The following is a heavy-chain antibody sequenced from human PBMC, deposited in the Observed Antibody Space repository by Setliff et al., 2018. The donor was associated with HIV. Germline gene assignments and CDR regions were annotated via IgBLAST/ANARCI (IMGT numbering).Heavy chain of an antibody. CDR2: IYPNSGGT. Sequence: ASVKVSCKASGYTFTDYGISWVRQAPGQGLEWMGWIYPNSGGTNYAQKFQGRVTMTRDTSISTAYMELSRLRSDDTAVYYCASRLSSTYYYDSSGSDYGAFDIWGQGTMVTVSS. D-gene: IGHD3-22*01. CDR3: ASRLSSTYYYDSSGSDYGAFDI. J-gene: IGHJ3*02. V-gene: IGHV1-2*02. CDR1: GYTFTDYG.